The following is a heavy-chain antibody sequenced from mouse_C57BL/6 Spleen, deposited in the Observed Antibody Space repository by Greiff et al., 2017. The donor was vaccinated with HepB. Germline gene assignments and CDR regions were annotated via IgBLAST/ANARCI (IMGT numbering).Heavy chain of an antibody. J-gene: IGHJ1*03. Sequence: VQLKESGPELVKPGASVKISCKASGYSFTDYNMNWVKQSNGKSLEWIGVINPNYGTNSYNQKFKGKATLTVDQSSSTAYMQLNSLTSEDSAVYYCARRYYGSFNWYFDVWGTGTTVTVSS. D-gene: IGHD1-1*01. CDR2: INPNYGTN. CDR1: GYSFTDYN. CDR3: ARRYYGSFNWYFDV. V-gene: IGHV1-39*01.